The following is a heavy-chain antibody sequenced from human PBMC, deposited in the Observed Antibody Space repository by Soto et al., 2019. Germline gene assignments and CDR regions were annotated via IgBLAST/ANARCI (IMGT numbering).Heavy chain of an antibody. CDR1: GGSISNTDHF. D-gene: IGHD6-19*01. Sequence: PSATLSLTCTVSGGSISNTDHFWGWIRQPPGKGLEWIGSIYYTGSTNYNPSLKSRVTISVDTSKNQFSLKLSSVTAADTAVYYCARVEYSSGWQLYFDYWGQGTLVTVSS. V-gene: IGHV4-39*07. CDR2: IYYTGST. CDR3: ARVEYSSGWQLYFDY. J-gene: IGHJ4*02.